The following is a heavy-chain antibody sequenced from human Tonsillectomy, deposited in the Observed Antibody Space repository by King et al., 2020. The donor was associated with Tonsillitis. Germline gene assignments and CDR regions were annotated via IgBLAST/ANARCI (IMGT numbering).Heavy chain of an antibody. CDR1: GGSISSYY. V-gene: IGHV4-59*01. D-gene: IGHD3-10*01. Sequence: QLQESGPGLVKPXETLSLTCTVSGGSISSYYWSWIRQPPGKGLEWIGYIYYSGSTNYNPSLKSRVTISVDTSKKQFSXKLSSVTAADTAVDYCARDGXLXXYGSGSYLYWGXXXLVTVSS. CDR2: IYYSGST. CDR3: ARDGXLXXYGSGSYLY. J-gene: IGHJ4*01.